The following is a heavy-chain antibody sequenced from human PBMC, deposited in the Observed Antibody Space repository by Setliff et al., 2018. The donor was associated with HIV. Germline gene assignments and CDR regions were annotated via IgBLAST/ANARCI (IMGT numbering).Heavy chain of an antibody. D-gene: IGHD1-1*01. CDR1: GDRVSSNSAA. Sequence: SQTLSLSCAISGDRVSSNSAAWNWIRQSQSRRLEWLGRTYCRSKWNTDYAVSVESRITINPDTSKNQFSLQLNSVTPEDTAVYYCARGGEWDDCYYMVVWGKGTTVTVS. J-gene: IGHJ6*03. CDR2: TYCRSKWNT. V-gene: IGHV6-1*01. CDR3: ARGGEWDDCYYMVV.